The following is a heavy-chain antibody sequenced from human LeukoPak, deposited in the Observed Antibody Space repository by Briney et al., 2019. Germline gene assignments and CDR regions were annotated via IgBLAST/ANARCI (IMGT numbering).Heavy chain of an antibody. CDR1: GFTFSSYA. CDR2: ISGSGGST. V-gene: IGHV3-23*01. D-gene: IGHD6-6*01. J-gene: IGHJ4*02. Sequence: TGGSLRLSCAASGFTFSSYAMSWVRQAPGKGLEWVSAISGSGGSTYYADSVKGRFTISRDNSKNTLYLQMNSLRAEDTAVYYCAKDDRGFLVPFDYWGQGTLVTVSS. CDR3: AKDDRGFLVPFDY.